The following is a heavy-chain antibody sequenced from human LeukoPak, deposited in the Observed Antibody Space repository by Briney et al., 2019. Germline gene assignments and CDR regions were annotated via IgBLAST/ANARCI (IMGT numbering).Heavy chain of an antibody. J-gene: IGHJ4*02. V-gene: IGHV4-39*01. CDR3: ARFDRAGTTTSPLDY. Sequence: SETLSLTCTVSGASIRSSSYYWAWIRQSPGKGLEWIGSIYNSGSTYSNPSLESRVTVSVDTSKNPVSLKLNSVTAADTAVYYCARFDRAGTTTSPLDYWGQGTLVTVSS. CDR1: GASIRSSSYY. D-gene: IGHD3-10*01. CDR2: IYNSGST.